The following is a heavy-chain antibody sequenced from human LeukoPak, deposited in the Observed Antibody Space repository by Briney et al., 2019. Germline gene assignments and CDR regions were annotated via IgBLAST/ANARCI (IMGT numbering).Heavy chain of an antibody. CDR3: ARYSYGMIDY. CDR2: IYYSGST. Sequence: SETLSLTCAVYGGSFSGYYWSWIRQPPGKGLEWIGYIYYSGSTNYNPSLKSRVTISVDTSKNQFSLKLSSVTAADTAVYYCARYSYGMIDYWGQGTLVTVSS. J-gene: IGHJ4*02. V-gene: IGHV4-59*01. D-gene: IGHD5-18*01. CDR1: GGSFSGYY.